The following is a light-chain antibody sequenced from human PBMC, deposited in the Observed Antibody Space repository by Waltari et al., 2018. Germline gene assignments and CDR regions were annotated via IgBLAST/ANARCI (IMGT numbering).Light chain of an antibody. J-gene: IGKJ5*01. CDR2: GAS. CDR3: HHYHNGPPIT. V-gene: IGKV3-15*01. Sequence: SATHRISTTSAWYQNKPDQGPMRLIYGASTRATGFPARFSVSGFVTEFTLTISSLRSEELAVYICHHYHNGPPITFGQGTRLEIK. CDR1: HRISTT.